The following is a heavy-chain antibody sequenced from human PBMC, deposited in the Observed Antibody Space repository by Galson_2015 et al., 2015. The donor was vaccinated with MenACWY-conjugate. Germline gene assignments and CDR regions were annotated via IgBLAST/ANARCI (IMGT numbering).Heavy chain of an antibody. CDR1: GFTFSTYG. D-gene: IGHD4-11*01. Sequence: SLRLSCAASGFTFSTYGMHWVRQAPGKGLEWVAFIRYDGSNEYYADSVKGRFTISRDNSKNTLYLQMNSLRAEDTAVYYCAKDLATVMASTGPNNWFDPRGQGTPVTVSS. J-gene: IGHJ5*02. V-gene: IGHV3-30*02. CDR3: AKDLATVMASTGPNNWFDP. CDR2: IRYDGSNE.